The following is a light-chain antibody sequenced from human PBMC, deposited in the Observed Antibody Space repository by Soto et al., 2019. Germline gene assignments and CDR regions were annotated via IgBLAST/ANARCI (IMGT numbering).Light chain of an antibody. J-gene: IGLJ2*01. Sequence: QSALTQPASVSGSPGQSITISCTGTRSDVGGYNYVSWYQQHPGKAPKLMIYDVSNRPSGVSNRFSGSKSGNTASLTISGLQAEDEADYYCSSYTSSSTLVVFGGGTKLNVL. V-gene: IGLV2-14*01. CDR3: SSYTSSSTLVV. CDR2: DVS. CDR1: RSDVGGYNY.